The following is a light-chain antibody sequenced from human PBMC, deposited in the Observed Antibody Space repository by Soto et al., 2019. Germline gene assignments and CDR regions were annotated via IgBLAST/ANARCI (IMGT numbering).Light chain of an antibody. J-gene: IGKJ2*01. Sequence: LTQSPGTLSLSPGERATLSGRARRSFSCSYLAWYQQKPGQAPRPLIYSASTRATGIPVTLCGSGSGTDFTLSMNKLAPKDLAVYYCHQYGTSPPYTFGKGTKLDNK. V-gene: IGKV3-20*01. CDR3: HQYGTSPPYT. CDR2: SAS. CDR1: RSFSCSY.